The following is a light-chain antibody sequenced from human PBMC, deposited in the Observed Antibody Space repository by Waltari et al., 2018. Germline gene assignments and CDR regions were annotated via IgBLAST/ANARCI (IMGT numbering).Light chain of an antibody. V-gene: IGKV3-11*01. Sequence: ILLTQSPATLSLSPGERATLSCRASQGISSSLAWYQQKPGQAPRLLVYDASNRATGIPARLSGSGSGADFTLTISSLEPEDFAVYYCQQRTNWPSFGGGTRVELK. CDR2: DAS. CDR3: QQRTNWPS. CDR1: QGISSS. J-gene: IGKJ4*01.